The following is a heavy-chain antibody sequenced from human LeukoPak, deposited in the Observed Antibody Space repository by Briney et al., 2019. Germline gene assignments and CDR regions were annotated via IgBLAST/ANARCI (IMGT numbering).Heavy chain of an antibody. CDR1: GGSISSSSYY. J-gene: IGHJ5*02. CDR3: ARDIRPSGLYYGSGRGKNWFDP. V-gene: IGHV4-39*07. CDR2: IYYSGST. Sequence: PSETLSLTCTVSGGSISSSSYYWGWIRQPPGKGLEWIGSIYYSGSTYYNPSLKSRVTISVDTSKNQFSLKLSSVTAADTAVYYCARDIRPSGLYYGSGRGKNWFDPWGQGTLVTVSS. D-gene: IGHD3-10*01.